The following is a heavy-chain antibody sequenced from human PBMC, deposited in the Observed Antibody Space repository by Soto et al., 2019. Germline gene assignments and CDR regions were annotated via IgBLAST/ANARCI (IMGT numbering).Heavy chain of an antibody. Sequence: KKQGASAKVSGRASVGTFSSYAISWVRQAPGQGLEWMGGIIPIFGTANYAQKFQGRVTITADESTSTAYMELSSLRSEDTAVYYCARGLDPYLLWLAMSGMDVWGQGTTVTVSS. V-gene: IGHV1-69*13. CDR3: ARGLDPYLLWLAMSGMDV. J-gene: IGHJ6*02. CDR1: VGTFSSYA. CDR2: IIPIFGTA. D-gene: IGHD3-10*01.